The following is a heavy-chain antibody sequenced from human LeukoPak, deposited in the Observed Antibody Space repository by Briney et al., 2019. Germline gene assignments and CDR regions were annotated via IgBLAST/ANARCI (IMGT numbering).Heavy chain of an antibody. CDR3: ARDLGQDYYDIGDY. Sequence: GGSLRLSCAASGFTFSSYAMHWVRQAPGKGLEWVAVISYDGGNKYYADSVKGRFTISRDNSKNTLYLQMNSLRAEDTAVYYCARDLGQDYYDIGDYWGQGTLVTVSS. CDR2: ISYDGGNK. D-gene: IGHD3-22*01. J-gene: IGHJ4*02. CDR1: GFTFSSYA. V-gene: IGHV3-30-3*01.